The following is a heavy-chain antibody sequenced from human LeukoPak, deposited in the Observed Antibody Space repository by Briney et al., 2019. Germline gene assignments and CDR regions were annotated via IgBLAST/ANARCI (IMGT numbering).Heavy chain of an antibody. D-gene: IGHD3-22*01. CDR2: INSDGSST. Sequence: GGSLRLSCAASGFTFSSYAMHWVRQAPGKGLVWVSRINSDGSSTSYADSVKGRFTISRDNAKNTPYLQMNSLRAEDTAVYYCARGYYYDSSGYYYYWGQGTLVTVSS. CDR1: GFTFSSYA. J-gene: IGHJ4*02. CDR3: ARGYYYDSSGYYYY. V-gene: IGHV3-74*01.